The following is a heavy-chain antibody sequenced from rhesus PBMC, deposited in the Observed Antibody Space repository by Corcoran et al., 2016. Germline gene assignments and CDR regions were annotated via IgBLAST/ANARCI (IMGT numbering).Heavy chain of an antibody. CDR1: GYSISSGYG. V-gene: IGHV4-127*01. J-gene: IGHJ4*01. D-gene: IGHD2-27*01. CDR3: AREGRIYSRFDY. Sequence: QVQLQESGPGLVKPSETLSLTCAVSGYSISSGYGWGWIRQPPGKGLEWIGQIYGGSGSTYYNPSLKIRVTVSKDTSKNQFSLKLSSVTAADTAVYYCAREGRIYSRFDYWGQGVLVTVSS. CDR2: IYGGSGST.